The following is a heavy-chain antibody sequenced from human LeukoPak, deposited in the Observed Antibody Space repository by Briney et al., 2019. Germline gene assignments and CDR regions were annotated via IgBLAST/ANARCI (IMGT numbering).Heavy chain of an antibody. J-gene: IGHJ6*03. CDR2: ISYDGSNK. Sequence: GGSLRLSCAASGFTFSTYVLHWVRQAPGKGLEWVAVISYDGSNKYYADSVKGRFTISRDNPKNTLYLQMTSLRAEDTAVYYCARVGSAGNYYYYYMDVWGKGTTVTVSS. V-gene: IGHV3-30*04. D-gene: IGHD6-19*01. CDR3: ARVGSAGNYYYYYMDV. CDR1: GFTFSTYV.